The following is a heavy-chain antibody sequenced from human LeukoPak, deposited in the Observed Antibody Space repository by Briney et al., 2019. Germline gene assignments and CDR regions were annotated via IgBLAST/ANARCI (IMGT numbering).Heavy chain of an antibody. Sequence: ASVKVSCKASGYTFTSYGISWVRQAPGQGLEWMGWISAYNGNTSYAQKLQGRVTMTKDTSTSTAYLELRSLRSDDTAVYDCARDGDIVVVPAATYPYYFDYWGQGTLVTVSS. CDR3: ARDGDIVVVPAATYPYYFDY. CDR2: ISAYNGNT. CDR1: GYTFTSYG. J-gene: IGHJ4*02. D-gene: IGHD2-2*01. V-gene: IGHV1-18*01.